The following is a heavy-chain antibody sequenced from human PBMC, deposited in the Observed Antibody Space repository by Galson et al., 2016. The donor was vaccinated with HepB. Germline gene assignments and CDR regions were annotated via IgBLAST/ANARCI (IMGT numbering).Heavy chain of an antibody. Sequence: SLRLSCAASGFTFSSYWMDWVRQAPGKGLVWVSRINSDGSSTSYADSMKGRFTISRDDAKNTLYLQMNSLRAEDTAVYYCAREEYSSSSVYFQHWGQGTLVTVSS. J-gene: IGHJ1*01. CDR2: INSDGSST. CDR1: GFTFSSYW. V-gene: IGHV3-74*01. CDR3: AREEYSSSSVYFQH. D-gene: IGHD6-6*01.